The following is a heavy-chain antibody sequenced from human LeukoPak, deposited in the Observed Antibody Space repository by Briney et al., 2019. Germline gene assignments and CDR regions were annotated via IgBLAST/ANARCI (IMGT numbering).Heavy chain of an antibody. Sequence: GGSLRLSCAASGFTFTTYWMSWVRQAPGKGLEWVANINRDGSEKYFVDSVKGRFTISRDNAKNSLYLQMNSLRAEDTAVYYCARDLTAHSYGYIEAFDIWGQGTMVTVSS. V-gene: IGHV3-7*01. D-gene: IGHD5-18*01. CDR2: INRDGSEK. J-gene: IGHJ3*02. CDR3: ARDLTAHSYGYIEAFDI. CDR1: GFTFTTYW.